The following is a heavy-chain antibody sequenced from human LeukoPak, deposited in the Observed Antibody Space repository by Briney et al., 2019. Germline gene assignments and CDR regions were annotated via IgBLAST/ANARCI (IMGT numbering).Heavy chain of an antibody. J-gene: IGHJ4*02. Sequence: PGGSLRLSCAASGFTFSDYYMSWIRQAPGKGLEWVSYISSSGSTIYYADSVKGRFTISRDNSKNTLYLQMNSLRAEDTAVYYCAKGLGSSGYKYYFDYWGQGTLVTVSS. D-gene: IGHD3-22*01. CDR3: AKGLGSSGYKYYFDY. CDR2: ISSSGSTI. CDR1: GFTFSDYY. V-gene: IGHV3-11*01.